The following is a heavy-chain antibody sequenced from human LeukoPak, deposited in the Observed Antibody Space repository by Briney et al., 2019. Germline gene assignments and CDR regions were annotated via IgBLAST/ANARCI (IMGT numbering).Heavy chain of an antibody. CDR1: GFTFSSYW. D-gene: IGHD1-26*01. Sequence: GGSLRLACAASGFTFSSYWLHWVRQAPGKGLVWVSRINSDGSSTSYADSVKGRFTISRDNAKNSLYLQMNSLRAEDTAFYYCARTDSGSYWGWFDPWGQGTLVTVSS. CDR3: ARTDSGSYWGWFDP. J-gene: IGHJ5*02. CDR2: INSDGSST. V-gene: IGHV3-74*01.